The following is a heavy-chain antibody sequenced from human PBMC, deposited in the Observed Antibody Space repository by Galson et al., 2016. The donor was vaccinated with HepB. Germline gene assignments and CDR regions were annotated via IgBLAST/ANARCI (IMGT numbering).Heavy chain of an antibody. V-gene: IGHV3-23*01. CDR1: GFTFSMYG. Sequence: SLRLSCAASGFTFSMYGMSWVRRAPGKGLEWVSSISGSRGNTYYADFVKGRFTISRDNSKNTVYLQMSSLRVDDTAVYYCAKVGWREYDGYWGQGTLVTVSS. CDR2: ISGSRGNT. J-gene: IGHJ4*02. CDR3: AKVGWREYDGY. D-gene: IGHD3-10*01.